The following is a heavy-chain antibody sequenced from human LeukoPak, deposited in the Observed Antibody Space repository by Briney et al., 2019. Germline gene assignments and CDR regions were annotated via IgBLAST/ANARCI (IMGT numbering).Heavy chain of an antibody. V-gene: IGHV3-11*01. CDR3: AKARTHEYSNYNY. CDR1: GFTFSDYY. Sequence: KPGGSLRLSCAASGFTFSDYYMSWIRQAPGKGLEWVSYISSSGSTIYYADSVKGRFTISRDNAKNSLYLQMNSLRAEDTAVYYCAKARTHEYSNYNYWGQGTLVTVSS. CDR2: ISSSGSTI. J-gene: IGHJ4*02. D-gene: IGHD4-11*01.